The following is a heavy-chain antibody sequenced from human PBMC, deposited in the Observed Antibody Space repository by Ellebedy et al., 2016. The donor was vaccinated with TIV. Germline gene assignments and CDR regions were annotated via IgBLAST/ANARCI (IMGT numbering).Heavy chain of an antibody. CDR1: GFTFSDHY. V-gene: IGHV3-72*01. Sequence: GGSLRLSCAASGFTFSDHYMDWVRQAPGKGLEWVGRTRNKANSYTTEYAASVKGRFTISRDDSKNSLYLQMNSLKTEDTAVYYCTTDYKAVVIAIPYYWGQGTLVTVSS. D-gene: IGHD2-21*01. CDR3: TTDYKAVVIAIPYY. J-gene: IGHJ4*02. CDR2: TRNKANSYTT.